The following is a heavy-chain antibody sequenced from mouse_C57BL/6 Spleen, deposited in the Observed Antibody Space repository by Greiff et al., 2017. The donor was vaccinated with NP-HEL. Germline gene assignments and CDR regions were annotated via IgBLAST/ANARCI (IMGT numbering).Heavy chain of an antibody. CDR2: INPSSGYT. V-gene: IGHV1-4*01. CDR1: GYTFTSYT. Sequence: VQLQQSGAELARPGASVKMSCKASGYTFTSYTMHWVKQRPGQGLEWIGYINPSSGYTKYNQKFKDKATLTADKSSSTAYMQLSSLTSEDSAVYYWARGEYDYDDGSYAMDYWGQGTSVTVSS. J-gene: IGHJ4*01. CDR3: ARGEYDYDDGSYAMDY. D-gene: IGHD2-4*01.